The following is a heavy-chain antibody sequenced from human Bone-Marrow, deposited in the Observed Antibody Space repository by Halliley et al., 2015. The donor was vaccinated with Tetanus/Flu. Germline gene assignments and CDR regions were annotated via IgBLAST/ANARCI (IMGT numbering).Heavy chain of an antibody. CDR2: ISAENGNT. CDR3: ARDRGVGGMDV. J-gene: IGHJ6*02. V-gene: IGHV1-18*01. Sequence: EWRGWISAENGNTKDAQKLQGRVTMTTDTSMRTVYMELRSLKSDDAAVYYCARDRGVGGMDVWGQGTTVTVSS.